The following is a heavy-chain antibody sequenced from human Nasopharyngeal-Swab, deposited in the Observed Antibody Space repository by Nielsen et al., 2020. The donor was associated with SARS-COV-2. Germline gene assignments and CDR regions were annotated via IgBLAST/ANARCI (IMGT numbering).Heavy chain of an antibody. CDR1: GYTFTSYF. D-gene: IGHD3-22*01. V-gene: IGHV1-46*01. CDR2: INPNAGTT. CDR3: ARAFYYDSSRGLDV. J-gene: IGHJ6*02. Sequence: ASVKVSCKTSGYTFTSYFMHWVRQAPGQGLEWMGIINPNAGTTSCAQKFQGRVIMTRDTSTSTVYMELSSLRSDDTAVHYCARAFYYDSSRGLDVWGQGTTVTVSS.